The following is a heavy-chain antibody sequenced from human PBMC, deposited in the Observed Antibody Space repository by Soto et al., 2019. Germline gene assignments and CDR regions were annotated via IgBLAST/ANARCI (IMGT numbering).Heavy chain of an antibody. CDR2: ISSSSSYI. CDR1: GGTFSSYS. V-gene: IGHV3-21*01. J-gene: IGHJ3*02. CDR3: ARDEISEYDYIWGSYRYTGDAFDI. Sequence: GGSLRLSCAASGGTFSSYSMNWVRQAPGKGLEWVSSISSSSSYIYYADSVKGRFTISRDNAKNSLYLQMNSLRAEDTAVYYCARDEISEYDYIWGSYRYTGDAFDIWGQGTMVTVSS. D-gene: IGHD3-16*02.